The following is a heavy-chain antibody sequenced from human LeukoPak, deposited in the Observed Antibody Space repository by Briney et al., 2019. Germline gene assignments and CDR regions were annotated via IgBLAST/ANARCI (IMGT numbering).Heavy chain of an antibody. J-gene: IGHJ6*02. CDR3: AREQPGRSESYGMDV. CDR1: GYTFTGYY. V-gene: IGHV1-2*06. D-gene: IGHD2-15*01. CDR2: INPNSGGT. Sequence: ASVKVSCKASGYTFTGYYMHWVRQAPGQGLEWMGRINPNSGGTNYAQKFQGRVTMTRDTSISTAYMELSRLRSDDTAVHYCAREQPGRSESYGMDVWGQGTTVTVSS.